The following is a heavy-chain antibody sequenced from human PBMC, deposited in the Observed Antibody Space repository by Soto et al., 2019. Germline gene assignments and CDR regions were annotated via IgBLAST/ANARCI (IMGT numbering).Heavy chain of an antibody. CDR2: INAGNGDT. Sequence: AAVKVSCKASGYTFNANGIFWVRQAPGQGLECMGWINAGNGDTKYSQEFQGRVTISRDTSASTAYMALTSLTFEDTAVYYCARGGSGWSFDYWGKGTLVTVSS. D-gene: IGHD6-19*01. CDR1: GYTFNANG. V-gene: IGHV1-3*01. J-gene: IGHJ4*02. CDR3: ARGGSGWSFDY.